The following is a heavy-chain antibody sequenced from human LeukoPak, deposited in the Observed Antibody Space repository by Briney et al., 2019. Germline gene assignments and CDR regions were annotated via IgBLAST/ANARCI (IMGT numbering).Heavy chain of an antibody. CDR3: ARRGLVDVFHAFDI. CDR2: ITPIFGTP. J-gene: IGHJ3*02. CDR1: GGTFSTSG. V-gene: IGHV1-69*13. Sequence: SVKVSCKASGGTFSTSGITWVRQAPGQGLEWMGGITPIFGTPNYAQKFQGRVTIIADESMGTAYMDLRSLRSEDTAVYYCARRGLVDVFHAFDIWGQGTLVTVSS. D-gene: IGHD6-19*01.